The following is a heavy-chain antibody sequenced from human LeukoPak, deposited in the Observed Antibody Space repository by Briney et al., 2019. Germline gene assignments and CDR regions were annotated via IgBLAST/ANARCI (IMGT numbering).Heavy chain of an antibody. Sequence: SQTLSLTCAISGDIVSSNSAAWNWIRQSPSRGLEWLGRTYYRSKWYNDYAVSVKSRITINPDTSKNQFSLQLNSVTPEDTAVYYCARGYCSGGSCYSGFDYWGQGTLVTVSS. D-gene: IGHD2-15*01. CDR1: GDIVSSNSAA. CDR3: ARGYCSGGSCYSGFDY. CDR2: TYYRSKWYN. J-gene: IGHJ4*02. V-gene: IGHV6-1*01.